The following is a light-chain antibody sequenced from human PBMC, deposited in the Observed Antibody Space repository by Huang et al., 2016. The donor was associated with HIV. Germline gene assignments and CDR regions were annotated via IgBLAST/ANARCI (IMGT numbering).Light chain of an antibody. J-gene: IGKJ2*01. Sequence: DIVMTQSPDSLAVSLGERATINCKSSQSVLSRPSNKPYLAWYQQRPGQSPTLLIYWPSTRQSGVPDRFSGSGSGTHFTLTISSLQAEDVAFYYCQQYFISPPTFGQGTKLEI. CDR2: WPS. CDR1: QSVLSRPSNKPY. CDR3: QQYFISPPT. V-gene: IGKV4-1*01.